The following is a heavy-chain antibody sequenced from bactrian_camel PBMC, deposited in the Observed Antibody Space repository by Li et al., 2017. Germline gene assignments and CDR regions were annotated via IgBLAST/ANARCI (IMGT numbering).Heavy chain of an antibody. CDR2: LARDGRT. CDR1: ERTYRRYC. J-gene: IGHJ4*01. Sequence: HVQLVESGGGSVQAGGSLRLSCVAPERTYRRYCMSWFRQAPGQEREGVAGLARDGRTTYADDVKGRFTVATDNAELTLSLQMRNLKPEDTGMYYCAQEPSRRYGCWMYEYKHFGRGTQVTVS. D-gene: IGHD6*01. V-gene: IGHV3S1*01.